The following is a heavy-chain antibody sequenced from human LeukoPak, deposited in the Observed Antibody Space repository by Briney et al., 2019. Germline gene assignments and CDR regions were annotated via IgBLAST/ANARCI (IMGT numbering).Heavy chain of an antibody. D-gene: IGHD6-19*01. CDR3: ARGLQENLAWLTAFSAFDI. V-gene: IGHV1-18*01. J-gene: IGHJ3*02. CDR1: GYTFTSYG. Sequence: ASVKVSCKASGYTFTSYGINWVRQAPGQGLEWMGWISAYNGDTNYAQKLQGRVTMTTDTSTRTAYMELRSLRSDDTAVYYCARGLQENLAWLTAFSAFDIWGQGTMVTVSS. CDR2: ISAYNGDT.